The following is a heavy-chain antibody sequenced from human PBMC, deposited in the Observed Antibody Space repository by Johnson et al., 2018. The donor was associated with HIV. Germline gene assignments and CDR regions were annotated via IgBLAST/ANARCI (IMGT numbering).Heavy chain of an antibody. J-gene: IGHJ3*02. CDR3: TRDRIQIWSYVGTFDT. CDR1: GFTLSSHG. CDR2: MWYDGSHL. V-gene: IGHV3-33*01. Sequence: QVQLVESGGGVVQPGRSLTLSCAASGFTLSSHGIHWVRQAPGKGLAWVAIMWYDGSHLGCADSVKDRFTISRAVSKNTVYLQMSSLKPEDTAVYYCTRDRIQIWSYVGTFDTWGPGALVTVSS. D-gene: IGHD5-18*01.